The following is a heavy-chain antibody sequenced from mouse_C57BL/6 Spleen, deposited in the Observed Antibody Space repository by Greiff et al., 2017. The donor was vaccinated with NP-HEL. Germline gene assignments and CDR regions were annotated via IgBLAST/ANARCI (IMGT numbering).Heavy chain of an antibody. J-gene: IGHJ4*01. D-gene: IGHD2-5*01. V-gene: IGHV1-64*01. Sequence: VQLQQPGAELVKPGASVKLSCKASGYTFTSYWMHWVKQRPGQGLEWIGMIHPNSGSTNYNEKFKSKATLTVDKSSSTAYMQLSSLTSEDSAVYYCASSEAYYSNYEGDYYAMDYWGQGTSVTVSS. CDR1: GYTFTSYW. CDR3: ASSEAYYSNYEGDYYAMDY. CDR2: IHPNSGST.